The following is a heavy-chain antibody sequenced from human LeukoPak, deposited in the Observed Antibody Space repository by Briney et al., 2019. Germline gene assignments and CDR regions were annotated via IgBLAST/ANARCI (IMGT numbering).Heavy chain of an antibody. Sequence: KRGESLKISCKGSGYSFTSYWIGWVRQMPGKGLEWMGIIYPGDSDTRYSPSFQGQVTISADKSISTAYLQWSSLKASDTAMYYCARQTTSCYIGGCITDDYWGQGTLVTVSS. V-gene: IGHV5-51*01. CDR3: ARQTTSCYIGGCITDDY. D-gene: IGHD2-2*02. CDR2: IYPGDSDT. J-gene: IGHJ4*02. CDR1: GYSFTSYW.